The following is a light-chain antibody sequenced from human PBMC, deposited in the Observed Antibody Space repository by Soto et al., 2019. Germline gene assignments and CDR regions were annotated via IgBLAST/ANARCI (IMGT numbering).Light chain of an antibody. CDR3: QQRSNWPPST. CDR1: QSVSSSY. V-gene: IGKV3D-20*02. Sequence: EIVLTQSPGTLALSPGERATLACRASQSVSSSYLAWYQQKPGQAPSLLIYAASSRATGIPDRFSGSGSGTDFTLTISSLEPEDFAVYFCQQRSNWPPSTFGQGPRLE. J-gene: IGKJ5*01. CDR2: AAS.